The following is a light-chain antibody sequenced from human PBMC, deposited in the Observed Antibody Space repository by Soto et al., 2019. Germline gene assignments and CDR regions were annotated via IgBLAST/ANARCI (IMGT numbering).Light chain of an antibody. CDR2: DNN. CDR3: GTWDSSLSANV. CDR1: SSNIGNNY. J-gene: IGLJ1*01. Sequence: QSVLTQPPSVSAAPGQKVTISCSGSSSNIGNNYVSWYQQPPGTAPKLLIYDNNKRPSGIPDRFSGSKSGASATLGITGLXTGDEADYYCGTWDSSLSANVFGTGTKVTVL. V-gene: IGLV1-51*01.